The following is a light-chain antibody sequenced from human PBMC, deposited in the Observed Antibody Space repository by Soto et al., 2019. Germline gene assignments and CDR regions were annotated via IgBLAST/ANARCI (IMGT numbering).Light chain of an antibody. V-gene: IGLV2-14*03. CDR2: NVS. Sequence: QSVLTQPASVSGSPGQSIAISCTGNSSDVGGYNSVSWYQQHPGKAPKLMIYNVSNRPSGVSDRFSGSKSGNTASLTISGLQAEDEADYYCSSYTSSNTYVFGTGTKVTVL. CDR3: SSYTSSNTYV. CDR1: SSDVGGYNS. J-gene: IGLJ1*01.